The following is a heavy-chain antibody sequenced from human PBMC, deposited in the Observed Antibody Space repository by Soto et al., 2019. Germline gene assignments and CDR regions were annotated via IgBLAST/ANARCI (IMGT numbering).Heavy chain of an antibody. D-gene: IGHD3-16*01. CDR3: AKAFHYDYIWGSYFDY. CDR2: ISYDGSNK. J-gene: IGHJ4*02. Sequence: GGSLRLSCAASGFTFSSYGMHWVRQAPGKGLEWVAVISYDGSNKYYADSVKGRFTISRDNSKNTLYLQMNSLRAEDTAVYYCAKAFHYDYIWGSYFDYWGQGTLVTVSS. V-gene: IGHV3-30*18. CDR1: GFTFSSYG.